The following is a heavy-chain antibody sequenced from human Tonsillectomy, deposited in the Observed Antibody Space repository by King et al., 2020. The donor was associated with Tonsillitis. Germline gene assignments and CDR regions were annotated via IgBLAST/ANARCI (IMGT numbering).Heavy chain of an antibody. CDR2: ISYDGSNK. CDR1: GFTFSSYG. V-gene: IGHV3-30*18. J-gene: IGHJ4*02. Sequence: HVQLVESGGGVVQPGRSLRLSCAASGFTFSSYGMHWVRQAPGKGLEWVAVISYDGSNKYYADSVKGRFTISRANSKNTLYLQMNSLRAEDTAVYYCAKHNANYGSGDYWCQGTLVTVSS. CDR3: AKHNANYGSGDY. D-gene: IGHD3-10*01.